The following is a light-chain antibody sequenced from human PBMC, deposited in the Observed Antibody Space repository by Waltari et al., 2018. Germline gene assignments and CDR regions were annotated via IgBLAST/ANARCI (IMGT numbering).Light chain of an antibody. J-gene: IGLJ1*01. CDR3: SAWDSNLREYV. V-gene: IGLV10-54*04. CDR1: SNNVGNQG. CDR2: RNN. Sequence: QAGLTQPPSVSKGLRQTATLTCTGNSNNVGNQGAAWLQQHQGQPPRLLAYRNNNRPSGISERFAASRSGNKASLTSTGLQPEDEADYYCSAWDSNLREYVFGTGTKVTVL.